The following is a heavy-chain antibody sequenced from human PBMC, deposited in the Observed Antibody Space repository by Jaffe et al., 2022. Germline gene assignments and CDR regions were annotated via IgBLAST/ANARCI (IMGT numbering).Heavy chain of an antibody. CDR2: ISWNSGSI. J-gene: IGHJ4*02. D-gene: IGHD6-19*01. V-gene: IGHV3-9*01. CDR1: GFTFDDYA. Sequence: EVQLVESGGGLVQPGRSLRLSCAASGFTFDDYAMHWVRQAPGKGLEWVSGISWNSGSIGYADSVKGRFTISRDNAKNSLYLQMNSLRAEDTALYYCAKDGGSGWPELPYYFDYWGQGTLVTVSS. CDR3: AKDGGSGWPELPYYFDY.